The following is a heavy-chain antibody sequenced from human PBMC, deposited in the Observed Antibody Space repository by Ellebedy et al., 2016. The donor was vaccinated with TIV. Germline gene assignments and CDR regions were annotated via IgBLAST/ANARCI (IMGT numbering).Heavy chain of an antibody. J-gene: IGHJ4*02. CDR3: TRDLTNIVSGDY. CDR2: INPNNGDT. CDR1: GYTFTGYY. Sequence: AASVKVSCKASGYTFTGYYIHWVRQAPGQGLEWMAWINPNNGDTAFAQSLQGRVTVTSDTSTSTAFLELSRLRSDDTAVYYCTRDLTNIVSGDYWGQGTLVTVSS. D-gene: IGHD5/OR15-5a*01. V-gene: IGHV1-2*02.